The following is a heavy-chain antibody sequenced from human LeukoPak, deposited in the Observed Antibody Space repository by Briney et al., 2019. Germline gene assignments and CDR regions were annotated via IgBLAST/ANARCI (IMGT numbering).Heavy chain of an antibody. CDR1: GGSFSGYY. CDR2: INHSGST. D-gene: IGHD6-19*01. Sequence: SETLSLTCAVYGGSFSGYYWSWIRQPPGKGLEWIGEINHSGSTNYNPSLKSRVTISVDTSKNQFSLKLSSVTAADTAVYYRARRIAVAGRLKELGWFDPWGQGTLVTVSS. CDR3: ARRIAVAGRLKELGWFDP. J-gene: IGHJ5*02. V-gene: IGHV4-34*01.